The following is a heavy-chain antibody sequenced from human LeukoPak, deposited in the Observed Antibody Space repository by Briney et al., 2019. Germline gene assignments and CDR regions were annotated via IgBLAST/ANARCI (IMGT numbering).Heavy chain of an antibody. J-gene: IGHJ5*02. D-gene: IGHD6-19*01. V-gene: IGHV5-51*01. CDR1: GYSFTSYW. CDR2: IYPGDSDT. CDR3: ARHPYSSGLFDP. Sequence: GESLKISCKGSGYSFTSYWIGWVRQMPGKGLEWMGNIYPGDSDTRYSPSFQGQVTISADTTISTAYLQWSSLKASDTAMYYCARHPYSSGLFDPWGQGTLVTVSS.